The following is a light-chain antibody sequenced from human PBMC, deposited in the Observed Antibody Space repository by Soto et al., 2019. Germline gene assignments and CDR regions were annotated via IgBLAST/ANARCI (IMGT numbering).Light chain of an antibody. CDR1: QGIGNF. CDR2: AAS. Sequence: DIQMTQSPSSLSASVGDRVTITCQASQGIGNFLNWYQQRPGKAPNLLIYAASDLEAGVPSRFSGSRSGTDFTLTISSLQPEDIATYYCQQYDNLPFTFRPGTKVDIK. J-gene: IGKJ3*01. V-gene: IGKV1-33*01. CDR3: QQYDNLPFT.